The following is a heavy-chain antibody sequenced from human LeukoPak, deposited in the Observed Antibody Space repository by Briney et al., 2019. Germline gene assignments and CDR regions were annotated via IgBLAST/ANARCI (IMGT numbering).Heavy chain of an antibody. Sequence: GGSLRLSCAASGFTFSPFAMAGVGQPPGKGLKGVSSIFPSGGEMHYADSVRGRFTISRDNSKSTLSLQMNSLRAEDTAIYYCATYRQVLLPFESWGQGTLVTVSS. V-gene: IGHV3-23*01. CDR1: GFTFSPFA. CDR3: ATYRQVLLPFES. J-gene: IGHJ4*02. CDR2: IFPSGGEM. D-gene: IGHD2-8*02.